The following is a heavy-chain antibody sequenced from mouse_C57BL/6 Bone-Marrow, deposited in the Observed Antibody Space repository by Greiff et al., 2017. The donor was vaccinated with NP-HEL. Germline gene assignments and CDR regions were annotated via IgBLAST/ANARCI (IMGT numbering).Heavy chain of an antibody. CDR2: ISNGGGST. CDR1: GFTFSDYY. J-gene: IGHJ3*01. Sequence: DVMLVESGGGLVQPGGSLKLSCAASGFTFSDYYMYWVRQTPEKRLEWVAYISNGGGSTYYPDTVKGRFTISRDNAKNTLYLQMSRLKSEDTAMYYCARRDYYGSSSWFAYWGQGTLVTVSA. V-gene: IGHV5-12*01. D-gene: IGHD1-1*01. CDR3: ARRDYYGSSSWFAY.